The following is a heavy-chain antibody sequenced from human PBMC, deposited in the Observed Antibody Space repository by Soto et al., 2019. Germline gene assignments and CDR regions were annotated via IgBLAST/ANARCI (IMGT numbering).Heavy chain of an antibody. CDR2: SYHSGST. CDR3: AGVPSP. Sequence: QLQLQESGSGLVKPSQTLSLTCAVSGGSISSGGYSWSWIRQPPGKGLEWIGDSYHSGSTYYNPSLNSRVTISVDRAKNQFSLKLSAVTAADTAVYCCAGVPSPWGQGTLVTVSS. CDR1: GGSISSGGYS. V-gene: IGHV4-30-2*01. J-gene: IGHJ5*02.